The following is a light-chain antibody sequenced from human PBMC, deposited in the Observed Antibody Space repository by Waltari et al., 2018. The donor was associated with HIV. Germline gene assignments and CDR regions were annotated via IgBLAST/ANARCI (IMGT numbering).Light chain of an antibody. CDR2: EVT. Sequence: SALTQPASVSGSPGQSTTIPCTGTSSDVGAYNLVSWYQHHPDKAPKLIIFEVTKRPSGVSDRSAGSRSGNTASLTISGLQAEDEGVYYCCSYTGTGVLFGGGTNLTVL. J-gene: IGLJ2*01. V-gene: IGLV2-23*02. CDR1: SSDVGAYNL. CDR3: CSYTGTGVL.